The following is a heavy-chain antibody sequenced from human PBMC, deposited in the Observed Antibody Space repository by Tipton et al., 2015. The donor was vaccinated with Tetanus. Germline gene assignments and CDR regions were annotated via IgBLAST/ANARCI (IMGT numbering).Heavy chain of an antibody. CDR3: ARVSRRNFYFDY. Sequence: TLSLTCTVSGDSISSGPYSWSWLRQHPGKGLELIGYIYYSGTSYISPSLTRRVSIAVDTSRNQFSLNLTSVTVADSAVYFCARVSRRNFYFDYWGPGILVIVSS. D-gene: IGHD2/OR15-2a*01. V-gene: IGHV4-31*03. CDR1: GDSISSGPYS. CDR2: IYYSGTS. J-gene: IGHJ4*02.